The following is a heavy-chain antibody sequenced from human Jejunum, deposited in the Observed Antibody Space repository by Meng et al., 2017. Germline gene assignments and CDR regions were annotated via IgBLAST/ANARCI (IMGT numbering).Heavy chain of an antibody. CDR3: ARAYCTDVSCHDFFDS. V-gene: IGHV4-4*02. J-gene: IGHJ4*02. D-gene: IGHD2-8*01. Sequence: QVQWHESGSGLVNPSGTLSPTCPVSGASISRTNWLSWVRQPPGKGLEWIGKIDPSESTHYNPSLKGRVTISADRSKNQFSLRLTSVTAADTAIYYCARAYCTDVSCHDFFDSWGQGTLVTVSS. CDR1: GASISRTNW. CDR2: IDPSEST.